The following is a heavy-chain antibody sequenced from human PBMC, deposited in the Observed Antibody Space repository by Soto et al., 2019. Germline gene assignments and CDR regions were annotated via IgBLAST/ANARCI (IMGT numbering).Heavy chain of an antibody. J-gene: IGHJ3*02. CDR3: ANGIMITFGGFIVIGDAFDI. Sequence: EVQLLESGGGLVQPGGSLRLSCAASGFTFSSYAMSWVRQAPGKGLEWVSAISGSGGSTYYADSVKGRFTISRDNSKNTLYLQMNSLRAEDTAVYYCANGIMITFGGFIVIGDAFDIWGQGTMVTVSS. CDR2: ISGSGGST. V-gene: IGHV3-23*01. D-gene: IGHD3-16*02. CDR1: GFTFSSYA.